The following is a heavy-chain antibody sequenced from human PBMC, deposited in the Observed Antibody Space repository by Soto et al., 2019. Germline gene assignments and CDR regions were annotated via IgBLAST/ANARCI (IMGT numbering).Heavy chain of an antibody. J-gene: IGHJ6*02. D-gene: IGHD3-3*01. Sequence: SETLSLTCTVSGGSISSGGYYWSWIRQHPGKGLEWIGYISYSGSTYYDPSLKSRVTISVDTSKNQFSLKLSFVPAADTAVYYCARGCFFRVQSWKGMDVWGQGTTVTVSS. CDR3: ARGCFFRVQSWKGMDV. V-gene: IGHV4-31*03. CDR2: ISYSGST. CDR1: GGSISSGGYY.